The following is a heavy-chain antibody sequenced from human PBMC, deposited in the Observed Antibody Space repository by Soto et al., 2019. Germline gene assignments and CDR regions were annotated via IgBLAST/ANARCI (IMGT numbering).Heavy chain of an antibody. Sequence: ITLKESGPTLVKPTQTLTLTCTFSGFSLSPNTVGVGWIRQPPGKALEWLALIYWDDDKRYSASLKSRLTITEDTTKNQVVLTMTNMDPVDTATDYCAHRLTDIGPFDYWGQGTLVTVSS. CDR2: IYWDDDK. CDR1: GFSLSPNTVG. J-gene: IGHJ4*02. CDR3: AHRLTDIGPFDY. D-gene: IGHD5-12*01. V-gene: IGHV2-5*02.